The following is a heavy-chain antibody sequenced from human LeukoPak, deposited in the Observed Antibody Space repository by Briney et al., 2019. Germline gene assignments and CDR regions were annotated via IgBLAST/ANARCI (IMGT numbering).Heavy chain of an antibody. V-gene: IGHV5-51*01. CDR2: INPGDSDT. CDR1: GYRFTNYW. CDR3: ARLANTAFDY. D-gene: IGHD4/OR15-4a*01. J-gene: IGHJ4*02. Sequence: GESLKISCQGSGYRFTNYWIGWVRQMPGKGLEWMGTINPGDSDTRYSPSFQGQVTFSADKSINTAYLQWSSLKASDTAMYYCARLANTAFDYWGQGSLVTVSS.